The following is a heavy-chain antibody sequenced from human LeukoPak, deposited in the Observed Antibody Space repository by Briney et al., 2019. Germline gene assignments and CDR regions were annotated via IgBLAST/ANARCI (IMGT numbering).Heavy chain of an antibody. CDR1: GGSFSGYY. J-gene: IGHJ6*02. CDR3: ARGVVVVPAATLNGGRAYYYYGMDV. Sequence: KSSETLSLTCAVYGGSFSGYYWSWIRQPPGKGLEWIGEINHSGSTNYNPSLKSRVTISVDTSKNQFSLKLSSVTAADTAVYYCARGVVVVPAATLNGGRAYYYYGMDVWGQGTTVTVSS. D-gene: IGHD2-2*01. V-gene: IGHV4-34*01. CDR2: INHSGST.